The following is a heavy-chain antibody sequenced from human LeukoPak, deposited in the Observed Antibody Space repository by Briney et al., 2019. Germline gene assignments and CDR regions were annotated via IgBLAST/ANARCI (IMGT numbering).Heavy chain of an antibody. J-gene: IGHJ3*02. V-gene: IGHV4-39*02. CDR1: GGSISSSSYY. CDR3: ARDGNSNYGDAFDI. D-gene: IGHD4-11*01. CDR2: IYYSGST. Sequence: SETLSLTCTVSGGSISSSSYYWGWIRQPPGKGLEWIGSIYYSGSTYYNPSLKSRVTISVDTSKNQFSLKLSSVTAADTAVYYCARDGNSNYGDAFDIWGQGTMVTVSS.